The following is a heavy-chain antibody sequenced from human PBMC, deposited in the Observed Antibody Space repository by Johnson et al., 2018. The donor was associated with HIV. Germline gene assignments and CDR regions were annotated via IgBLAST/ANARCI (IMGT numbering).Heavy chain of an antibody. Sequence: VQLVESGGGLVQPGGSLRLSCAASGFDFSSSWMHWVRQAPGKGLVWVSRIRNDGSVTTYADSVKGRFTISRDNAKNTLYLHMNSLRAEDTAVYYCAREVDGFDIWGQGTMVTVSS. CDR3: AREVDGFDI. CDR1: GFDFSSSW. CDR2: IRNDGSVT. V-gene: IGHV3-74*01. J-gene: IGHJ3*02.